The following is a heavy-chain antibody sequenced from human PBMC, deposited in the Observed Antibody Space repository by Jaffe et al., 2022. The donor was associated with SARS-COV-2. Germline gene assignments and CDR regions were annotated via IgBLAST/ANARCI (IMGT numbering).Heavy chain of an antibody. CDR2: IKYDGSEK. CDR3: VRDNTYSQSGAWFDAFDI. CDR1: GFSFSSDW. D-gene: IGHD2-21*01. J-gene: IGHJ3*02. V-gene: IGHV3-7*01. Sequence: EVQLVESGGGLVQPGGSLRLSCVASGFSFSSDWMGWVRQAPGKGLEWVANIKYDGSEKNYADSVKGRLTISRDNAKNSVYLQMNSLRGEDTAVYYCVRDNTYSQSGAWFDAFDIWGQGTTVTVS.